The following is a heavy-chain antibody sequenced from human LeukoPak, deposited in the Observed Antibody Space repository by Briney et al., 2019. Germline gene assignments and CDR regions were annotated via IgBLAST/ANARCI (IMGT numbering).Heavy chain of an antibody. V-gene: IGHV3-30-3*01. CDR1: GFTFSSYA. CDR3: ARTPYCSGGSCYPYYYYGMDV. D-gene: IGHD2-15*01. Sequence: GGSLRLSCAASGFTFSSYAMHWVRQAPGKGLEWVAVISYDGSNKYYADSVKGRFTISRDNSMNTLYLQMNSLRAEDTAVYYCARTPYCSGGSCYPYYYYGMDVWGQGTTVTVSS. CDR2: ISYDGSNK. J-gene: IGHJ6*02.